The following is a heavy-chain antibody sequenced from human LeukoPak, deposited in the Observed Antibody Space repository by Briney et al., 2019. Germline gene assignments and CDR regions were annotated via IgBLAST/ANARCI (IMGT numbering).Heavy chain of an antibody. J-gene: IGHJ4*02. V-gene: IGHV1-69*02. CDR1: GGTFSSYT. CDR2: IIPSLGIA. D-gene: IGHD6-19*01. Sequence: SVKVSCKASGGTFSSYTISWVRQAPGQGLEWMGRIIPSLGIANYAQKFQGRVTITADKSTSTAYMELSSLRSEDTAVYYCARHTHSSGWVFDYSGQGTLVTVSS. CDR3: ARHTHSSGWVFDY.